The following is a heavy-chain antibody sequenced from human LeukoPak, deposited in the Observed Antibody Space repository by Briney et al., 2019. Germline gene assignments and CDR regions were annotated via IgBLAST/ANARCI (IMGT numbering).Heavy chain of an antibody. CDR3: AKYSSGWYERYFDY. V-gene: IGHV3-23*01. CDR2: ISGSGGST. Sequence: PGGSLRLSCAASGFTFSSYAMSWVRQAPGKGLEWVSAISGSGGSTYYADSVKGRFTISRDNSKNTLYLQMNSLRAEDTAVYYCAKYSSGWYERYFDYWGREPWSPSPQ. J-gene: IGHJ4*02. D-gene: IGHD6-19*01. CDR1: GFTFSSYA.